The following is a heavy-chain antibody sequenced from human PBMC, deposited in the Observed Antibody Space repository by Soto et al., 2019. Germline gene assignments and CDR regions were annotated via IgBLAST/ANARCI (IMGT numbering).Heavy chain of an antibody. CDR3: ARGPGYYFDY. CDR2: ISSNGGST. CDR1: GFTFSSYA. V-gene: IGHV3-64*01. Sequence: EVQLVESGGGLVQPGGSLRLSCAASGFTFSSYAMHWVRQAPGKGLEYVSAISSNGGSTYYANSVKGRFTISRDNSKTTLYLQMGSLRAEDMAVYYCARGPGYYFDYWGQGTLVTVS. J-gene: IGHJ4*02.